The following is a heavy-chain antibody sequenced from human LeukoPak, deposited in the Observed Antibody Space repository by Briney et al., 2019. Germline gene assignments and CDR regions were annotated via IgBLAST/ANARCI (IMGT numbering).Heavy chain of an antibody. CDR1: RFTFSTHG. J-gene: IGHJ3*01. D-gene: IGHD1-26*01. Sequence: GGSLRLSCAASRFTFSTHGMHWVRQAPGKGLEWVAVISYHGSNKHYADSVKGRFTISRDNSKNSLYLQMHSLRPEDTAVYYCARAYSGSFYEALDFWGQGTMVTVSS. CDR3: ARAYSGSFYEALDF. CDR2: ISYHGSNK. V-gene: IGHV3-30-3*01.